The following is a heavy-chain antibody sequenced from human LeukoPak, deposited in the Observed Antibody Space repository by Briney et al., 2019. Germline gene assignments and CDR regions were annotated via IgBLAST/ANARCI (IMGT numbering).Heavy chain of an antibody. Sequence: GSSVKVSCKASGGPFTSYAISWVRQAPGQGLEWMGGIIPIFGTANYAQKFQGRVTITADESTSTAYMELSSLRSEDTAVYYCARGNYYDSSGYDYYYYGMDVWGQGTTVTVSS. CDR3: ARGNYYDSSGYDYYYYGMDV. D-gene: IGHD3-22*01. CDR1: GGPFTSYA. CDR2: IIPIFGTA. J-gene: IGHJ6*02. V-gene: IGHV1-69*01.